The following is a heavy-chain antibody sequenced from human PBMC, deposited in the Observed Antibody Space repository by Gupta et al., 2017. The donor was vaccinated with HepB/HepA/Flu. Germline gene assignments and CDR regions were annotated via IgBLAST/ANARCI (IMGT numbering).Heavy chain of an antibody. CDR3: ARAPRYSSGWYFDY. CDR1: GFTFSSYW. D-gene: IGHD6-19*01. J-gene: IGHJ4*02. CDR2: INSDGSST. Sequence: EVQLVESGRVLVQPGGSLSLSCAASGFTFSSYWMHWVRQAPGRGLVWVSRINSDGSSTSYADSVKGRFTISRDNAKNTLYLQMNSRRAEDTAVYYCARAPRYSSGWYFDYWGQGTLVTVSS. V-gene: IGHV3-74*01.